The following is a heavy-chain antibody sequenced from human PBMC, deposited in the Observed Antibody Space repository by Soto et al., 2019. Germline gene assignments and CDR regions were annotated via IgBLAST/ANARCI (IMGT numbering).Heavy chain of an antibody. D-gene: IGHD5-12*01. CDR3: ARDIEVATISYYYYGMDV. Sequence: SETLSLTCTVSGGSISSVGYYWSWIRQHPGKGLEWIGYIYYSGSTYYNPSLKSRVTISVDTSKNQFSLKLSSVTAADTAVYYCARDIEVATISYYYYGMDVWGQGTTVTVSS. J-gene: IGHJ6*02. CDR1: GGSISSVGYY. CDR2: IYYSGST. V-gene: IGHV4-31*03.